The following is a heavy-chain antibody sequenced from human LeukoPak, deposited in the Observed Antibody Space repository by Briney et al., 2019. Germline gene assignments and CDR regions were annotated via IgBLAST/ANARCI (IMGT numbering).Heavy chain of an antibody. CDR3: ARGANYDFWSGYYTPYYFDY. CDR1: GFTFSNFW. D-gene: IGHD3-3*01. Sequence: GGSLRLSCTASGFTFSNFWMGWVRQAPGKGLEWVSSISSSSSYIYYADSVKGRFTISRDNAKNSLYLQMNSLRAEDTAVYYCARGANYDFWSGYYTPYYFDYWGQGTLVTVSS. J-gene: IGHJ4*02. V-gene: IGHV3-21*01. CDR2: ISSSSSYI.